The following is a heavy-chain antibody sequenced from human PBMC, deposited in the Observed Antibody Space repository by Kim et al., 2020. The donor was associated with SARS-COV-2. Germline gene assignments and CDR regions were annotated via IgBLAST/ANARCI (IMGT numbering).Heavy chain of an antibody. D-gene: IGHD6-6*01. Sequence: VKGRFTISRDNSKHTLYLQMNSLRAEDTAVYYCAKDLGYSSSPYYYGMDVWGQGTTVTVSS. V-gene: IGHV3-30*02. CDR3: AKDLGYSSSPYYYGMDV. J-gene: IGHJ6*02.